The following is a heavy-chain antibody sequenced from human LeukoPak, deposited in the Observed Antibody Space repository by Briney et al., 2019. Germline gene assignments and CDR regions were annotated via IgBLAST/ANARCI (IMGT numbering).Heavy chain of an antibody. CDR3: ARVTMVAAASYNWFVP. CDR2: ISGSGGST. J-gene: IGHJ5*02. D-gene: IGHD2-15*01. Sequence: PGGSLRLSCAASGFTFSSYAMSWVRQAPGKGLEWVSAISGSGGSTYYADSVRGRFAISRDNSKSTLYLQMNSLRAEDTAVYYCARVTMVAAASYNWFVPWGQGTLVTVSS. V-gene: IGHV3-23*01. CDR1: GFTFSSYA.